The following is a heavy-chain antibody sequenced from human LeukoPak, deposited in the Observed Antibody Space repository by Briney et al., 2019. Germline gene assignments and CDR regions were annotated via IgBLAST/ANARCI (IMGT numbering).Heavy chain of an antibody. D-gene: IGHD6-13*01. V-gene: IGHV3-73*01. CDR3: TRHTSSSCLDP. CDR1: GFTFSGSA. Sequence: PGGSLKLSCAASGFTFSGSAMHWVRQASGKGLEWVGRIRSKANSYATAYAASVKGRFTISRDDSKNTAYLQMNSLKTEDTAVYYCTRHTSSSCLDPWGQGTLVTVSS. J-gene: IGHJ5*02. CDR2: IRSKANSYAT.